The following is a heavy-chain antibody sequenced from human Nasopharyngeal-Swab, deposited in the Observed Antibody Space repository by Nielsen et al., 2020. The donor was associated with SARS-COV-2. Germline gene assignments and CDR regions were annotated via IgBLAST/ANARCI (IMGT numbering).Heavy chain of an antibody. J-gene: IGHJ1*01. V-gene: IGHV3-21*01. CDR2: ISSSSSYI. CDR1: GFTFSSYS. D-gene: IGHD6-13*01. CDR3: ARDSYSSR. Sequence: GESLKISCAASGFTFSSYSMNWVRQAPGKGLEWVSSISSSSSYIYYADSVKGRFTVSRDNAKNSLYLQMNTLRAEDTAVYYCARDSYSSRWGQGTLVTVSS.